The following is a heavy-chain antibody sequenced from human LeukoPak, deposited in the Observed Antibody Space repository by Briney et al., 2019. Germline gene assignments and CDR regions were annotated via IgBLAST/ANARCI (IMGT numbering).Heavy chain of an antibody. V-gene: IGHV1-69*05. CDR3: ARGGESWFDP. D-gene: IGHD3-16*01. CDR2: IIPIFGTA. Sequence: SVTVSCKASGGTFSSYAISWVRQAPGQGLEWMGGIIPIFGTANYAQKFQGRVTITTDESTSTAYMELSSLRSEDTAVYYCARGGESWFDPWGQGTLVTVSS. CDR1: GGTFSSYA. J-gene: IGHJ5*02.